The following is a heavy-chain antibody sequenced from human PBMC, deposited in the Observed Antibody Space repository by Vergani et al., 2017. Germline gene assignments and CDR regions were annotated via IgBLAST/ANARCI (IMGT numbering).Heavy chain of an antibody. CDR1: GYTFTSYA. CDR2: INTGNGNT. D-gene: IGHD3-10*01. CDR3: ARRWVGEEWVDHYYGMDV. Sequence: QVQLVQSGAEVKKPGASVKVSCKASGYTFTSYAMHWVRQAPGQRLEWMGWINTGNGNTKYSQKFQGRVTITRDTSASTAYMELSSLRSEDTAVYYCARRWVGEEWVDHYYGMDVGGQGTTVTVSS. J-gene: IGHJ6*02. V-gene: IGHV1-3*04.